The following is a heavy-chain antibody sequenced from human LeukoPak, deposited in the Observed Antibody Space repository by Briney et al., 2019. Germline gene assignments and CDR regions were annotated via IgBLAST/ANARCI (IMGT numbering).Heavy chain of an antibody. CDR2: IKTDGSNT. CDR1: GFTFSSYW. Sequence: PGGSLRLSCAASGFTFSSYWMHWVRQAPGKGLVWVSRIKTDGSNTNYADSVKGRFTISRDNAKNSLYLQMNSLRAEDTAVYYCASPGVVPYYYYMDVWGKGTTVTVSS. J-gene: IGHJ6*03. CDR3: ASPGVVPYYYYMDV. D-gene: IGHD2-15*01. V-gene: IGHV3-74*01.